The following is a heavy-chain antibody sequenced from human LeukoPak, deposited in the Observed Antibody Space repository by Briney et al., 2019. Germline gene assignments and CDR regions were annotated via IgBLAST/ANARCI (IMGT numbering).Heavy chain of an antibody. CDR1: GFTVSSNY. CDR2: IYSGGST. CDR3: AIIDYGDYGNAFDI. J-gene: IGHJ3*02. Sequence: GGSLRLSCAASGFTVSSNYMSWVRQAPGKGVEWVSVIYSGGSTYYADSVKGRFTISRDNSKNTLYLQMNSLRAEDTAVYYCAIIDYGDYGNAFDIWGQGTMVTVSS. D-gene: IGHD4-17*01. V-gene: IGHV3-53*01.